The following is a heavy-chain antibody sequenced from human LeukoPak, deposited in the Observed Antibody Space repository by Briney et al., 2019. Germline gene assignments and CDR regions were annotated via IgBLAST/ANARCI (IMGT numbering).Heavy chain of an antibody. CDR3: ARGIQLLAFDI. CDR1: GGSISSGSYY. Sequence: SETLSLTCTVSGGSISSGSYYWSWIRQPAGKGLEWIGRIYTSGSTNYNPSLKSRVTISVDTSKNQFSLKLSSVTAADTAVYYCARGIQLLAFDIWGQGTMVTVSS. V-gene: IGHV4-61*02. CDR2: IYTSGST. D-gene: IGHD2-2*01. J-gene: IGHJ3*02.